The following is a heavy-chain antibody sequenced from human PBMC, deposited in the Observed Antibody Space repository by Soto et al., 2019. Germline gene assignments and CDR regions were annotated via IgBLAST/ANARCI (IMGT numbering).Heavy chain of an antibody. CDR1: GYTFTSYD. V-gene: IGHV1-8*01. CDR2: MNPNRGNT. Sequence: GASVKVSCKASGYTFTSYDINWVRQATGQGLEWMGWMNPNRGNTGYAQKFQGRVTMTRNTSISTAYMELSSLRSEDTAVYYCARFIVATTSDAFDIWGQGTMVTVSS. D-gene: IGHD5-12*01. CDR3: ARFIVATTSDAFDI. J-gene: IGHJ3*02.